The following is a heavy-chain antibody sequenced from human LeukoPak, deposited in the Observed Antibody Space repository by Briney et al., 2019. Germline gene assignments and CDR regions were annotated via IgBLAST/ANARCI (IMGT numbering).Heavy chain of an antibody. Sequence: GGSLRLSCAASGIIITSYWMSWVRQTPGNGLEWVANIKQDGSEKNYVDSVKGRFTIFRDNARNSLYLQMNSLRAEDTAVYYCASHSYGYNHWGQGTLVIVSS. D-gene: IGHD3-16*01. CDR3: ASHSYGYNH. CDR2: IKQDGSEK. V-gene: IGHV3-7*01. CDR1: GIIITSYW. J-gene: IGHJ5*02.